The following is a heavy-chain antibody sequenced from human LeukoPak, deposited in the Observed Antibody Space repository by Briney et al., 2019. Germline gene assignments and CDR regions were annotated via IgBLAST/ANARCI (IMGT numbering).Heavy chain of an antibody. CDR1: GFTFSSYS. CDR2: ISSSSSYI. J-gene: IGHJ4*02. V-gene: IGHV3-21*01. Sequence: PGGSLRLSCAASGFTFSSYSMNWVRQAPGKGLEWVSSISSSSSYIYYADSVKGRFTISRDNAKNSLYLQMNSLRAEDTAVYYCARDFREMATIYPYYFDYWGQGTLVTVSS. CDR3: ARDFREMATIYPYYFDY. D-gene: IGHD5-24*01.